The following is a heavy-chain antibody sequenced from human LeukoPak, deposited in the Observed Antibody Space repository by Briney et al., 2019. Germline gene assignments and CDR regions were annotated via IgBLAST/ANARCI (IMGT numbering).Heavy chain of an antibody. J-gene: IGHJ3*02. Sequence: PGGSLRLSCAASGFTVSSNYMSWIRQPPGKGLEWIGEINHSGSTNYNPSLKSRVTISVDTSKNQFSLKLSSVTAADTAVYYCAKGPVLRYFDWLLSDAFDIWGQGTMVTVSS. CDR3: AKGPVLRYFDWLLSDAFDI. D-gene: IGHD3-9*01. CDR1: GFTVSSNY. V-gene: IGHV4-34*08. CDR2: INHSGST.